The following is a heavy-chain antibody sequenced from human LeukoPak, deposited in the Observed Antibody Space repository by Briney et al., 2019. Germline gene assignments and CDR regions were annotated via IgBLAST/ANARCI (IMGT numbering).Heavy chain of an antibody. CDR2: FDPEDGET. V-gene: IGHV1-24*01. D-gene: IGHD3-22*01. CDR1: GYTLTELS. Sequence: ASVRVSCKVSGYTLTELSMHWVRQAPGKGLEWMGGFDPEDGETIYAQKFQGRVTMTEDTSTDTAYMELSSLRSEDTAVYYCATDYYDSSGLMDYWGQGTLVTVSS. CDR3: ATDYYDSSGLMDY. J-gene: IGHJ4*02.